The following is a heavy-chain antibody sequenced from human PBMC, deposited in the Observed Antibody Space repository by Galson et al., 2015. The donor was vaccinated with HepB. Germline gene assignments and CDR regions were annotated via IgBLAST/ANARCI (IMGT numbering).Heavy chain of an antibody. Sequence: SVKVSCKASGYTFTSYYMRWVRQAPGQGLEWMGIINPSGGSTSYAQKFQGRVTMTRDTSTSTVYMELSSLRSEDTAVYYCARPGRVGHGYNDYWGQGTLVTVSS. CDR2: INPSGGST. V-gene: IGHV1-46*01. CDR3: ARPGRVGHGYNDY. D-gene: IGHD5-24*01. J-gene: IGHJ4*02. CDR1: GYTFTSYY.